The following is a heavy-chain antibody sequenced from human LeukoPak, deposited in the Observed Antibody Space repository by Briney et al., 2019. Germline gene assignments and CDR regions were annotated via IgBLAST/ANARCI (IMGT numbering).Heavy chain of an antibody. V-gene: IGHV1-8*01. Sequence: ASVKVSCKASGYTFTSLDINWVRQATGQGLEWMGWINPNSGNTGHAQQFQGRVTISRDTSISTVYMELSSLRSEDTAVYYCARGLRGGVTRSFDYWGQGTLVTVSS. J-gene: IGHJ4*02. CDR3: ARGLRGGVTRSFDY. CDR1: GYTFTSLD. D-gene: IGHD2-21*01. CDR2: INPNSGNT.